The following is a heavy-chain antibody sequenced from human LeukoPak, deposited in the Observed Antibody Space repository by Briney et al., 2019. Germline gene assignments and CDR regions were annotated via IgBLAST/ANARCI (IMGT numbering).Heavy chain of an antibody. CDR1: GYTLTELS. V-gene: IGHV1-24*01. J-gene: IGHJ4*02. D-gene: IGHD3-10*01. CDR3: ATAHYYGSGSYYNGDNYFDY. CDR2: FYPEDGET. Sequence: ASVKVSCKVSGYTLTELSMHWVRQAPGKGLEWMGGFYPEDGETIHAQKFQGRVTMTEDTSTDTAYMELSSLRSEDTAVYYCATAHYYGSGSYYNGDNYFDYWGRGTLVTVSS.